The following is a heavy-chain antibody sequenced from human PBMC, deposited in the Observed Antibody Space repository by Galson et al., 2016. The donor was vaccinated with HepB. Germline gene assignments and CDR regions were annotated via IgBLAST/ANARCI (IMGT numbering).Heavy chain of an antibody. CDR3: ATEDLSSPGNGALDI. V-gene: IGHV3-33*01. CDR1: GFIFSHYG. CDR2: IWFDGSSK. Sequence: SLRLSCAASGFIFSHYGMHWVRQAPGKGLEWVAMIWFDGSSKHHSDSVRGRFTISRDNSKNTLYLEMNSLRAEDTAVYYCATEDLSSPGNGALDIWGQGAMVTVSS. D-gene: IGHD6-13*01. J-gene: IGHJ3*02.